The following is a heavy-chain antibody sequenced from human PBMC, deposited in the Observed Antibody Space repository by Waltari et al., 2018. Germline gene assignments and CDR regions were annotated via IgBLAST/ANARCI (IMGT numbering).Heavy chain of an antibody. CDR2: IYYSGST. V-gene: IGHV4-31*03. D-gene: IGHD2-2*02. Sequence: QVQLQESGPGLVKPSQTLSLTCTVSGGSISSGGYYWSWIRQPPGKGLEWIGYIYYSGSTYYNPSLKSRVTVSVDTSKNQFSLKLSSVTAADTAVYYCARGVIVVVPAAILKGNWFDPWGQGTLVTVSS. J-gene: IGHJ5*02. CDR3: ARGVIVVVPAAILKGNWFDP. CDR1: GGSISSGGYY.